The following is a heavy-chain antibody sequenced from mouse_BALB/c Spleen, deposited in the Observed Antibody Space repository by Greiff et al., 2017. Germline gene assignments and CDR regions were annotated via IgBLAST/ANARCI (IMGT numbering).Heavy chain of an antibody. J-gene: IGHJ1*01. CDR3: ERRGYYGSSSYWYFDV. CDR2: INSDGGST. Sequence: EVMLVESGGGLVQPGESLKLSCESNEYEFPSHDMSWVRKTPEKRLELVAAINSDGGSTYYPDTMERRFIISRDNTKKTLYLQMSSLRSEDTALYYCERRGYYGSSSYWYFDVWGAGTTVTVSS. D-gene: IGHD1-1*01. V-gene: IGHV5-2*01. CDR1: EYEFPSHD.